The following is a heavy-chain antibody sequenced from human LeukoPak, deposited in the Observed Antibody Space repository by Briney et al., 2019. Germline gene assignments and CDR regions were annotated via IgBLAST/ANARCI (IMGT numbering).Heavy chain of an antibody. CDR3: ASGLETYYYGSGSDY. J-gene: IGHJ4*02. V-gene: IGHV1-2*02. Sequence: ASVKVSCKASGYTFTGYYMHRVRQAPGRGLEWMGWINPNSGGTNYAQKFQGRVTMTRDTSISTAYMELSRLRSDDTAVYYCASGLETYYYGSGSDYWGQGTLVTVSS. CDR2: INPNSGGT. CDR1: GYTFTGYY. D-gene: IGHD3-10*01.